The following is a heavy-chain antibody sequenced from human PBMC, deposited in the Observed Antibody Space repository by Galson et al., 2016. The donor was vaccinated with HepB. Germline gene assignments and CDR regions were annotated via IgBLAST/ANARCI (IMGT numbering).Heavy chain of an antibody. Sequence: ETLSLTCTVSGGSISGSSYYWGWVRQPPGKGLECIGIIYYAGRTYYNPSLKSRVTISVDTSNNQFSLNLNSVTVADTAVYYCARRGTGKNWFDPWGQGTLVTVSS. D-gene: IGHD1-1*01. V-gene: IGHV4-39*01. CDR3: ARRGTGKNWFDP. CDR2: IYYAGRT. CDR1: GGSISGSSYY. J-gene: IGHJ5*02.